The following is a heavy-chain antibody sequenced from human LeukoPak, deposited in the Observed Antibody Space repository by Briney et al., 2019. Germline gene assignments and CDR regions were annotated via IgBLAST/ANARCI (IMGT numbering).Heavy chain of an antibody. CDR3: ARGVGSGSRLRAGDY. Sequence: PGGSLRLSCVGSGFIFRNDWMHWVRQAPGEGLVWVSRLYSEGGRTYYADSVKGRFTISRDNSKNTLYLQMNSLRAEDTAVYYCARGVGSGSRLRAGDYWGQGTLVTVSS. CDR2: LYSEGGRT. CDR1: GFIFRNDW. J-gene: IGHJ4*02. V-gene: IGHV3-74*01. D-gene: IGHD1-26*01.